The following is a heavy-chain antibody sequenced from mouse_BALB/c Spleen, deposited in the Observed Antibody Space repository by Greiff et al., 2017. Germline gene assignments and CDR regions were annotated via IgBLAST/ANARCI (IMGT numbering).Heavy chain of an antibody. D-gene: IGHD1-1*01. V-gene: IGHV5-6-5*01. CDR2: ISSGGST. Sequence: DVMLVESGGGLVKPGGSLKLSCAASGFTFSSYAMSWVRQTPEKRLEWVASISSGGSTYYPDSVKGRFTISRDNARNILYLQMSSLRSEDTAMYYCARGPSDYYGSSYWYFDVWGAGTTVTVSS. J-gene: IGHJ1*01. CDR1: GFTFSSYA. CDR3: ARGPSDYYGSSYWYFDV.